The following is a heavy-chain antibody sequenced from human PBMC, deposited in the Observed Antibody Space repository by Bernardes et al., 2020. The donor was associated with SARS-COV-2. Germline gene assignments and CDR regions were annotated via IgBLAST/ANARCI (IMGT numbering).Heavy chain of an antibody. V-gene: IGHV3-66*01. CDR1: GFTVSTSY. J-gene: IGHJ4*02. Sequence: GGSLRLSCAASGFTVSTSYMSWVRQAPGKGLEWISVIYSGGGTDYADSVKGRLTISRDNSKNTLYLQMHSLRAEDTAVYYCARDHYYDNRDWGQGTLVTVSS. CDR2: IYSGGGT. D-gene: IGHD3-22*01. CDR3: ARDHYYDNRD.